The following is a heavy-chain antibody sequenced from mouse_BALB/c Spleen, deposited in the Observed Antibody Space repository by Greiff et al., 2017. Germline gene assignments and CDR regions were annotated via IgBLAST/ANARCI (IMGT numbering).Heavy chain of an antibody. D-gene: IGHD1-1*01. J-gene: IGHJ1*01. V-gene: IGHV5-6-3*01. CDR1: GFTFSSYG. CDR3: ARDQPYYGSSYGYFDV. CDR2: INSNGGST. Sequence: EVKLMESGGGLVQPGGSLKLSCAASGFTFSSYGMSWVRQTPDKRLELVATINSNGGSTYYPDSVKGRFTISRDNAKNTLYLQMSSLKSEDTAMYYCARDQPYYGSSYGYFDVWGAGTTVTVSS.